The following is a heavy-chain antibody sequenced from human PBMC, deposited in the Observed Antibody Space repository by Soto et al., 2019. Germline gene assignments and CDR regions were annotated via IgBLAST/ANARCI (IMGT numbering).Heavy chain of an antibody. CDR3: ARKSHYTDAFDI. J-gene: IGHJ3*02. CDR2: IGTAGDT. CDR1: GFTFSSYD. Sequence: GGSLRLSCAASGFTFSSYDMHWVRQATGKGLEWVSAIGTAGDTYYPGSVKGRFTISRENAKNSLYLQMNSLRAGDTAVYYCARKSHYTDAFDIWGQGTMVTVSS. V-gene: IGHV3-13*01. D-gene: IGHD4-4*01.